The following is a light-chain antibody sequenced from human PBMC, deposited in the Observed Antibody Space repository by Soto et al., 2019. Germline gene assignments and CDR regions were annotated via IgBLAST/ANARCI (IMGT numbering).Light chain of an antibody. CDR3: QKCDYLPI. J-gene: IGKJ3*01. V-gene: IGKV1-33*01. Sequence: DIQMTQSPSSLSASVGDRVTITCQASHDITSYLNWYHHKPGKDPKLLIYDASILEAGVPSRFSGSGSGTDFTFTISSLQPEDVATYCQKCDYLPIFGPGTTVDFK. CDR2: DAS. CDR1: HDITSY.